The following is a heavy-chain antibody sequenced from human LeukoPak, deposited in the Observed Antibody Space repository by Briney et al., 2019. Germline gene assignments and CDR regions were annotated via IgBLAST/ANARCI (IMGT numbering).Heavy chain of an antibody. J-gene: IGHJ4*02. CDR1: GGSISSYY. Sequence: PSETLSLTCTVSGGSISSYYWSWIRQPPGKGLEWIGYIYYSGSTSYNPSLKSRVTISVDTSKNQFSLKLSSVTAADTAVYYCARHTLFDYWGQGALVTVSS. V-gene: IGHV4-59*08. CDR3: ARHTLFDY. CDR2: IYYSGST.